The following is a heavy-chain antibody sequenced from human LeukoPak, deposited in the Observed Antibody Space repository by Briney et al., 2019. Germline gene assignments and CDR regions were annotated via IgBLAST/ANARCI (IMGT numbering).Heavy chain of an antibody. D-gene: IGHD3-22*01. J-gene: IGHJ4*02. CDR3: ATTSDYDSSGYYFDY. Sequence: GASVKVSCKVSGYTLTELSMHWVRQAPGKGVEWMGGFDPEDGETIYAQKFQGRVTMTEDTSTDTAYMELSSLRSEDTAAYYCATTSDYDSSGYYFDYWGQGTLVTVSS. CDR2: FDPEDGET. V-gene: IGHV1-24*01. CDR1: GYTLTELS.